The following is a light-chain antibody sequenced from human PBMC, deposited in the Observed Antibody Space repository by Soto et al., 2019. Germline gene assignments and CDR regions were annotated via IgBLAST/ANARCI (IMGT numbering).Light chain of an antibody. CDR1: TSNIGSNI. V-gene: IGLV1-44*01. J-gene: IGLJ3*02. CDR3: AAWDDTLNGLV. Sequence: QYVLTQPPSASGTPGQRISISCSGRTSNIGSNIVAWYQHLPGTAPKLLIYNNNQRPSGVPDRFFGSKSGSSASLAISGLQPDDESHYYCAAWDDTLNGLVFGGGTQLTVL. CDR2: NNN.